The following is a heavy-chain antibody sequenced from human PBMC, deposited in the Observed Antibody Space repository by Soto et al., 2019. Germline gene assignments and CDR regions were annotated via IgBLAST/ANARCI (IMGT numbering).Heavy chain of an antibody. CDR3: ARERDFGELSYDV. J-gene: IGHJ4*02. V-gene: IGHV1-46*01. Sequence: QVRLGQSGPQVKEPGASVKISCTPFGFSVTNYYMHWVRQAPGQGPEWMGYISGKGDTVYSQKFKDSVIMSTGTMELSHLRAEDTAIYYCARERDFGELSYDVWGQGTVVTVSS. D-gene: IGHD3-10*01. CDR1: GFSVTNYY. CDR2: ISGKGDT.